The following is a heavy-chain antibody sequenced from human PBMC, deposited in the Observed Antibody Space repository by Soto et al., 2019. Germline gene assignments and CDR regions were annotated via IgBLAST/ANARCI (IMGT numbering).Heavy chain of an antibody. D-gene: IGHD6-13*01. V-gene: IGHV4-4*02. CDR3: ARDREGSSWFEGFDP. CDR1: GGSISSSNW. J-gene: IGHJ5*02. Sequence: PSETLSLTCAVSGGSISSSNWWSWVRQPPGKGLEWIGEIYHSGSTNYNPSLKSRVTISVDKSKNQFSLKLSSVTAADTAVYYCARDREGSSWFEGFDPWGQGTLVTVSS. CDR2: IYHSGST.